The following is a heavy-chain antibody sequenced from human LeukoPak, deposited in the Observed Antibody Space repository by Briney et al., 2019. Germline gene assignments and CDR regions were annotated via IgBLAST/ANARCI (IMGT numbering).Heavy chain of an antibody. V-gene: IGHV1-24*01. CDR3: ATTYYYDSSGYSLFDY. D-gene: IGHD3-22*01. Sequence: ASVKVSCKVSGYTLTELSMHWVRHAPGKGLEWMGGFDPEDGETIYAQKLQGRVTMTEDTSTDTAYMELSSLRSEDTAVYYRATTYYYDSSGYSLFDYWGQGTLVTVSS. CDR2: FDPEDGET. J-gene: IGHJ4*02. CDR1: GYTLTELS.